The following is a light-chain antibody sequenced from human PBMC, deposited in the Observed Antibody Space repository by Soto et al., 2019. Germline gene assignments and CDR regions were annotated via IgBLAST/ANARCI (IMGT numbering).Light chain of an antibody. J-gene: IGKJ4*01. V-gene: IGKV4-1*01. Sequence: DIVMTQSPDSLAVSLGERATINCKSSQSVLYNSNNKNYFAWYQQKPGQPPKLLIYWASTRESGVPDRFSGSGSGTDFTLTISSLQAEDVAIYHCQKDYVIPLTFGGGTKVEIK. CDR2: WAS. CDR1: QSVLYNSNNKNY. CDR3: QKDYVIPLT.